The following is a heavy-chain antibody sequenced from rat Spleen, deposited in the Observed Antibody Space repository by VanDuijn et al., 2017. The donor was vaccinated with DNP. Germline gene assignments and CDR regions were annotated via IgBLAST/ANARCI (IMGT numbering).Heavy chain of an antibody. CDR2: ITTSGDST. CDR1: GFTFSDYS. CDR3: TTDFERGY. V-gene: IGHV5-27*01. Sequence: EVQLVESGGGLVQPGRALKLSCAASGFTFSDYSMAWVRQAPKKGLEWVASITTSGDSTSSPDSVKGRFTISRDNAKNTLYLKMNSLRSEDTATYYCTTDFERGYWGQGVMVTVSS. D-gene: IGHD1-11*01. J-gene: IGHJ2*01.